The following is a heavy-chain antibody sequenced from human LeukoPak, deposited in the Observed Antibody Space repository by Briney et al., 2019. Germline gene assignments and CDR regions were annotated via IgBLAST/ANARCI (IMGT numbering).Heavy chain of an antibody. D-gene: IGHD3-22*01. CDR1: RGTFSKYA. V-gene: IGHV1-69*04. CDR3: ARDDDRAREIDY. CDR2: IIPILNIT. J-gene: IGHJ4*02. Sequence: SVTVSCKASRGTFSKYAISWVRQAPGQGLEWMGRIIPILNITHYAQKFQGRVTIAADKSTSTDYMELSSLRSEDTAVYYCARDDDRAREIDYWGQGTLVTVSA.